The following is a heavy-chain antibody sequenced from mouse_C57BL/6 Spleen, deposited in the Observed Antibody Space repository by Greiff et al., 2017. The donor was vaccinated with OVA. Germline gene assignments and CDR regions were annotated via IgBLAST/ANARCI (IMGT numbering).Heavy chain of an antibody. Sequence: QVQLQQSGAELVRPGSSVKLSCKASGYTFTSYWMDWVKQRPGQGLEWIGNIYPSDSETHYNQKFKDKATLTVDKSSSTAYMQLSSLTSEDSAVYYCATRGDCGYFDVWGTGTTVTVSS. CDR2: IYPSDSET. CDR3: ATRGDCGYFDV. D-gene: IGHD3-3*01. CDR1: GYTFTSYW. V-gene: IGHV1-61*01. J-gene: IGHJ1*03.